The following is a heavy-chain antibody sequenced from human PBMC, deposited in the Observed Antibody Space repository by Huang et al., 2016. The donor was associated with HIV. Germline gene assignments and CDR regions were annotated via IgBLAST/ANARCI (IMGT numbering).Heavy chain of an antibody. Sequence: EVQLVESGGGLVRPGGSLTLSCAASGFTFSDYSMSWVRQAPGKGLEGVSQCGGSSTYIYYVDSVKGRFAIARDNAKNLLFLQMNSLRAEDTALYYCARRYNWNYVAHGFDIWGQGTMVTVSS. CDR3: ARRYNWNYVAHGFDI. J-gene: IGHJ3*02. CDR1: GFTFSDYS. V-gene: IGHV3-21*06. CDR2: CGGSSTYI. D-gene: IGHD1-7*01.